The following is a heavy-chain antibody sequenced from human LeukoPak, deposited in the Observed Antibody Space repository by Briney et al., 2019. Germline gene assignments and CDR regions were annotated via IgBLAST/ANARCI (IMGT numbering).Heavy chain of an antibody. D-gene: IGHD6-6*01. CDR1: GGSISSYY. Sequence: PSETLSLTCTVSGGSISSYYWSWIRQPPGKGLEWIGYIYYSGSTNYNPSLKSRVTISVDTSKNQFSLKLSSVTAADTAVYYCARGRGSSSSPDYYYYYYMDVWGKGTTVTVSS. V-gene: IGHV4-59*01. CDR3: ARGRGSSSSPDYYYYYYMDV. J-gene: IGHJ6*03. CDR2: IYYSGST.